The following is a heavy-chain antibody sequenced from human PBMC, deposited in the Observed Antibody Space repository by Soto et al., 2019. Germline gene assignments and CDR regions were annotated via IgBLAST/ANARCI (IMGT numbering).Heavy chain of an antibody. D-gene: IGHD6-6*01. CDR2: IIPILGIA. V-gene: IGHV1-69*02. Sequence: ASVKVSCKASGGTFSSYTISWVRQAPGQGLEWMGRIIPILGIANYAQKFQGRVTITADKSTSTAYMELSSLRSEDTAVYYCASTSPSIAARPASFYYYMDVWGKGTTVTVSS. CDR1: GGTFSSYT. CDR3: ASTSPSIAARPASFYYYMDV. J-gene: IGHJ6*03.